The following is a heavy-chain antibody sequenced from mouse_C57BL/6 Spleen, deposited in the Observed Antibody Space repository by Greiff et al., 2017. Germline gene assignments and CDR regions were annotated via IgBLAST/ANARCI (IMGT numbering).Heavy chain of an antibody. V-gene: IGHV1-39*01. J-gene: IGHJ3*01. Sequence: VQLQQSGPELVKPGASVKISCKASGYSFTDYNMNWVKQSNGKSLEWIGVLNPNYGTTSYNQKFKGKATLTVDQSSSTAYMQLTCLSSDDSAVYCCGRDYYGWGFAYWGQGTLVTVSA. CDR1: GYSFTDYN. CDR2: LNPNYGTT. D-gene: IGHD1-1*01. CDR3: GRDYYGWGFAY.